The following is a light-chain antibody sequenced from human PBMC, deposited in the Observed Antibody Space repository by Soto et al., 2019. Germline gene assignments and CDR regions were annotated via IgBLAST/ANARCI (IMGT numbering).Light chain of an antibody. V-gene: IGKV3-15*01. J-gene: IGKJ1*01. CDR2: GAS. Sequence: EIVMTQSPATLSVSPGERATLSCRASQSVSSNLAWYQQKPGQAPRLLIYGASTRATGIPARFSGSGSGTEFTLNISSLQSEDFAIYFCQQYNNWPPDRTFGQGTKVAIK. CDR1: QSVSSN. CDR3: QQYNNWPPDRT.